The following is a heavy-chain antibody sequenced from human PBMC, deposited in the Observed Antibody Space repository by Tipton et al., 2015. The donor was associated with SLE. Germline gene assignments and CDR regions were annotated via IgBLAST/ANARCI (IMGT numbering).Heavy chain of an antibody. Sequence: LRLSCTVSGGSISSGGYYWSWIRQHPGKGLEWVGYIYYSGSTYYNPSLKSRVTISVDTSKNQFSLKLSSVTAADTAVYYCASGYSSSSAQLWGQGTLVTVSS. J-gene: IGHJ1*01. CDR1: GGSISSGGYY. CDR3: ASGYSSSSAQL. D-gene: IGHD6-13*01. CDR2: IYYSGST. V-gene: IGHV4-31*03.